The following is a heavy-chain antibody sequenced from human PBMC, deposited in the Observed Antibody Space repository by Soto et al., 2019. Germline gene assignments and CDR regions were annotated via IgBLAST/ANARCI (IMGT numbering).Heavy chain of an antibody. CDR3: ARDRYYDSSGYYRGGAFDI. J-gene: IGHJ3*02. Sequence: ASVKVSCKASGYTFTSYGISWVRQAPGQGLEWMGWISAYNGNTNYAQKLQGRVTMTTDTSTSTAYMELRSLRSDDTAVYYCARDRYYDSSGYYRGGAFDIWGQGTMATVSS. D-gene: IGHD3-22*01. CDR2: ISAYNGNT. V-gene: IGHV1-18*01. CDR1: GYTFTSYG.